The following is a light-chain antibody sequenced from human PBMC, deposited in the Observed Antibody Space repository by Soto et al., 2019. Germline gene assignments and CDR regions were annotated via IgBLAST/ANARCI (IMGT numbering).Light chain of an antibody. CDR1: QSVGSSY. CDR3: QHYGNSPPDT. V-gene: IGKV3-20*01. Sequence: EIVLTQSPGTLSLSPGERATLSCRASQSVGSSYVAWYQQKHGQAPRLLIYGTSSRADGIADRFSASGSGTDFSLTISRLEPEDFAVYYCQHYGNSPPDTFGQGTKLEIK. CDR2: GTS. J-gene: IGKJ2*01.